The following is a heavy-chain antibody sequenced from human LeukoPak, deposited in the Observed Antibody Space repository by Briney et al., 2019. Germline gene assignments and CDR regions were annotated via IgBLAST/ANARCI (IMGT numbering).Heavy chain of an antibody. Sequence: GGSLRLSCAASGFTFSDYSMNWVRQAPGRGLEWVSSISRSSRHVYYAGSVKGRFTISRDNAKNSLYLQMTSLRAEDMAVYFCVRDLMGSGSTTAYLHHWGQGTLVTVSS. CDR1: GFTFSDYS. V-gene: IGHV3-21*01. CDR3: VRDLMGSGSTTAYLHH. CDR2: ISRSSRHV. J-gene: IGHJ1*01. D-gene: IGHD1-1*01.